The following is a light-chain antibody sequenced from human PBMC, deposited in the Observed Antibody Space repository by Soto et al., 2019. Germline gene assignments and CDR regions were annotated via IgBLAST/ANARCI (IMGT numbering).Light chain of an antibody. V-gene: IGKV3-15*01. CDR3: QQYNNWPET. CDR2: VAS. Sequence: EIVMTQSPATLSVSPGERATLSCRASQSVRSNLACYQHKPGQAPRLLIYVASSRLAGVPARFSGSGSGTDFTLTISSLQSEDFAVYYCQQYNNWPETFGQGTKVEIK. CDR1: QSVRSN. J-gene: IGKJ1*01.